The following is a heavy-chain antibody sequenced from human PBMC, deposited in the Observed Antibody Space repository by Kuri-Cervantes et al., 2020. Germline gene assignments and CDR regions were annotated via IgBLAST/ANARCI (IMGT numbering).Heavy chain of an antibody. V-gene: IGHV4-59*01. D-gene: IGHD3-22*01. Sequence: SETLSLTRTVSGGSISSYYWSWIRQPPGKGLEWIGYIYYSGRTDSNPSLNGRVTTALDTSMKKFSLNLASVTAADTAIYYCARGSKHFDTSGYFFLFDYWGQGALVTVSS. CDR1: GGSISSYY. J-gene: IGHJ4*02. CDR3: ARGSKHFDTSGYFFLFDY. CDR2: IYYSGRT.